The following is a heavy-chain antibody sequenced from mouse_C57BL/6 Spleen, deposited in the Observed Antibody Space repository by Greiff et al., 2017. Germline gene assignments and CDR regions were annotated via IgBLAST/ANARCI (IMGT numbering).Heavy chain of an antibody. V-gene: IGHV5-12*01. Sequence: EVQGVESGGGLVQPGGSLKLSCAASGFTFSDYYMYWVRQTPEKRLEWVAYLSNGGGSTYSPDTVKGRFTISRDDARNTLYLQMSRLKSEDTAMYYCARRGDGYWGNAMDYWGQGTSVTVSS. CDR3: ARRGDGYWGNAMDY. CDR2: LSNGGGST. CDR1: GFTFSDYY. J-gene: IGHJ4*01. D-gene: IGHD2-3*01.